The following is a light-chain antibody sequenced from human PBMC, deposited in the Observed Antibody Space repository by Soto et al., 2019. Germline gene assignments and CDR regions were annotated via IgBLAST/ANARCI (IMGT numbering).Light chain of an antibody. V-gene: IGLV1-40*01. CDR2: GNT. CDR3: LLYYGAAQLV. J-gene: IGLJ3*02. Sequence: QSVLTQPPSVSGAPGQRVTISCTGSSSNIGAGYDVHWYQQLPGTAPKLLIFGNTNRPSRVPARFSGSRSGTSASLAITGLQAEDEADYYCLLYYGAAQLVFGGGTKVTVL. CDR1: SSNIGAGYD.